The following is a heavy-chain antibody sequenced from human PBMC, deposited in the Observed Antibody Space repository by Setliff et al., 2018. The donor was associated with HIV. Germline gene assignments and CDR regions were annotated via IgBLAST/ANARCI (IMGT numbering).Heavy chain of an antibody. Sequence: ASVKVSCKTSGYRFIGHYLHWVRLAPGQGPEWVGWINPETGDPNYAQKFRGRVLMTRDTSITTAFLHVAKLTSDDTAIYYCATGIPSDLDYW. CDR1: GYRFIGHY. CDR3: ATGIPSDLDY. CDR2: INPETGDP. D-gene: IGHD2-21*01. V-gene: IGHV1-2*02. J-gene: IGHJ4*01.